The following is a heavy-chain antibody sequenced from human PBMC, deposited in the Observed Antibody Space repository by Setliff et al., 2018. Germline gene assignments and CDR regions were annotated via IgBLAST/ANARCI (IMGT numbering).Heavy chain of an antibody. J-gene: IGHJ5*02. D-gene: IGHD3-10*01. CDR1: GGSISSSSYY. Sequence: SETLSLTCTVSGGSISSSSYYWGWIRQPPGEGLEWIGSIYYSGSTYYNPSLKSRVTISVDTSKNQFSLKLSSVTAADTAVYYCARIHLLLWFGELLSGWFDPWGQGTLVTVSS. CDR3: ARIHLLLWFGELLSGWFDP. CDR2: IYYSGST. V-gene: IGHV4-39*07.